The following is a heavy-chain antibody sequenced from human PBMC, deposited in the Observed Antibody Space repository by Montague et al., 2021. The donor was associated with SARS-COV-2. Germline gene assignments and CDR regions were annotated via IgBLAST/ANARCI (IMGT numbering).Heavy chain of an antibody. J-gene: IGHJ3*01. D-gene: IGHD2-15*01. CDR1: GGSFSVYY. CDR2: INHSGTA. CDR3: SKEREVVLAARTLVAFDL. Sequence: SETLSLTCAVYGGSFSVYYWCWLCQSPRRGLEWLAEINHSGTANSNPSLTSRVSISVDTSKNQFTLKLTSVTVADTAMYYCSKEREVVLAARTLVAFDLWGQGTMVTVSS. V-gene: IGHV4-34*01.